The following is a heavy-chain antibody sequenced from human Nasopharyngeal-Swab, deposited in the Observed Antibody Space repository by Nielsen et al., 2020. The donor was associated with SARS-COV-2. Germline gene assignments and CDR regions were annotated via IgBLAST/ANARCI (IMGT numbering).Heavy chain of an antibody. Sequence: VRQAPGKGLEWLANIKQDGSEKYYVDSVKGRFTISRDNAKNSLYLQMNSLRAEDTAVYYCARVSRYYDILTGYYAEDGMDVWGQGTTVASP. CDR2: IKQDGSEK. V-gene: IGHV3-7*01. D-gene: IGHD3-9*01. J-gene: IGHJ6*02. CDR3: ARVSRYYDILTGYYAEDGMDV.